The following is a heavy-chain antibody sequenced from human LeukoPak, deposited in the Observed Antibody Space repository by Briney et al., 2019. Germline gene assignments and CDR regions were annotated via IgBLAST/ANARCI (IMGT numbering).Heavy chain of an antibody. V-gene: IGHV3-30-3*01. Sequence: TGGSLRLSCAASGFSFSSYTMNWVRQAPGKGLEWVAVISYDGSNKYYADSVKGRFTISRDNSKNTLYLQVNSLRAEDTAVYYCARGGRGLTDYYYGMDVWGQGTTVTVSS. CDR1: GFSFSSYT. CDR2: ISYDGSNK. J-gene: IGHJ6*02. D-gene: IGHD1-1*01. CDR3: ARGGRGLTDYYYGMDV.